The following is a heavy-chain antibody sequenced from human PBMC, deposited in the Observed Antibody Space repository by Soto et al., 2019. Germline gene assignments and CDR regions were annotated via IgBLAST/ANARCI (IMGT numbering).Heavy chain of an antibody. V-gene: IGHV3-21*06. D-gene: IGHD3-9*01. CDR2: ISTSSSAI. CDR3: ARDGADYDILTGYYDYYYHGMDV. J-gene: IGHJ6*02. Sequence: GGSLRLSCVASGFAFRSYGMNWVRQAPGKGLEWVSSISTSSSAIYYTDSVKGRFTISRDNARNSLYLQMKSLRAEDTAVYFCARDGADYDILTGYYDYYYHGMDVWGQGATVTVSS. CDR1: GFAFRSYG.